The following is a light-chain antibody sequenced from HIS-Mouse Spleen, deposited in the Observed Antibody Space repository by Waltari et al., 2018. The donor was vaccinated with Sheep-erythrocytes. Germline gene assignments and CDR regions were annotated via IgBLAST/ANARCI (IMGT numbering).Light chain of an antibody. J-gene: IGLJ1*01. CDR2: DDS. CDR3: QVWDSSSDHYV. Sequence: SYVLTQPPSVSVAPGKTARITCGGNNIGSKSVHWYQQKPGQAPVLVVYDDSERPSGIPGRFAGCNAGNTATLTISRVEAGDEADYYCQVWDSSSDHYVFGTGTKVTVL. V-gene: IGLV3-21*03. CDR1: NIGSKS.